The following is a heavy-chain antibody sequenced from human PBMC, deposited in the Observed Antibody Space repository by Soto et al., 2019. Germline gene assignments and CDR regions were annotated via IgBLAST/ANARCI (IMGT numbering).Heavy chain of an antibody. V-gene: IGHV4-59*08. D-gene: IGHD6-13*01. Sequence: SETLSLTCTVSGGSISSYYWSWIRQPPGKGLEWIGYIYYSGSTDYNPSLKSRVTISVDTSKNQFSLKLSSVTAADTAVYYCARLSWGSWDYWGQGTLVTVSS. CDR3: ARLSWGSWDY. CDR2: IYYSGST. J-gene: IGHJ4*02. CDR1: GGSISSYY.